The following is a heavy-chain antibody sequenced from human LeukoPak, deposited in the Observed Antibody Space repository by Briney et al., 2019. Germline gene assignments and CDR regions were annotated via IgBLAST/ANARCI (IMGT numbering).Heavy chain of an antibody. Sequence: GRSLRLSCAASGFTFSSYAMHWVRQAPGKGLEWVAFISYDGSNKYYADSVKGRFTISRDNSKSTLYLQMNSLRAEDTAVYYCARDPPTMVRGVIRGAFDIWGQGTMVTVSS. CDR2: ISYDGSNK. J-gene: IGHJ3*02. D-gene: IGHD3-10*01. V-gene: IGHV3-30*14. CDR1: GFTFSSYA. CDR3: ARDPPTMVRGVIRGAFDI.